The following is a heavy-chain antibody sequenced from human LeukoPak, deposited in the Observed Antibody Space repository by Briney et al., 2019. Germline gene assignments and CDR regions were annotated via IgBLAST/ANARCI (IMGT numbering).Heavy chain of an antibody. CDR2: IIPIFGTA. V-gene: IGHV1-69*13. D-gene: IGHD2-2*01. J-gene: IGHJ5*02. Sequence: ASVRVSCKASGGTFSSYAISWVRQAPGQGLEWMGGIIPIFGTANYAQKFQGRVTITADESTSTAYMELSSLRSEDTAVYYCARGNWGSTSCYWERCPQSRDNWFDPWGQGTLVTVSS. CDR3: ARGNWGSTSCYWERCPQSRDNWFDP. CDR1: GGTFSSYA.